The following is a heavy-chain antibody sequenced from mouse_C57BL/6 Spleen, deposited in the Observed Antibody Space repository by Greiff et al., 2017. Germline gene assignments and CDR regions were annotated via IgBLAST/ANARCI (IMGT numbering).Heavy chain of an antibody. J-gene: IGHJ4*01. CDR2: INPNYGST. D-gene: IGHD2-1*01. V-gene: IGHV1-39*01. Sequence: VQLQQSGPELVKPGASVKISCKASGYSFTDYNMNWVKQSHGKSLEWIGVINPNYGSTSYNQKFKGKATLTVDQSSSTAYMQLNSLTSEDSAVSYCERQGDYGIYDAMDYWGQGTSVTGSS. CDR3: ERQGDYGIYDAMDY. CDR1: GYSFTDYN.